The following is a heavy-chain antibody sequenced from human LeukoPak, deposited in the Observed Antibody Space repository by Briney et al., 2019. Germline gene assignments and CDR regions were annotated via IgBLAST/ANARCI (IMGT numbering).Heavy chain of an antibody. J-gene: IGHJ4*02. V-gene: IGHV3-30-3*01. CDR2: ISYDGSNK. CDR3: ARAYYDILTGYYDY. D-gene: IGHD3-9*01. CDR1: GFTFSSYA. Sequence: GRSLRLSCAASGFTFSSYAMHWVSQAPGKGLEWVAVISYDGSNKYYADSVKGRFTISRDNSKNTLYLQMNSLRAEDTAVYYCARAYYDILTGYYDYWGQGTLVTVSS.